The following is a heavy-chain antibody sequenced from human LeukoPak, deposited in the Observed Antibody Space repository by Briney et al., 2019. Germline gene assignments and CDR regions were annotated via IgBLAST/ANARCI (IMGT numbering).Heavy chain of an antibody. CDR2: IYTSGST. V-gene: IGHV4-61*02. J-gene: IGHJ3*02. D-gene: IGHD4-17*01. CDR3: ARADYGYEDI. Sequence: SQTLSLTCTVSGGSISSGSYYWSWIRQPAGKGLEWIGRIYTSGSTNYNPSLKSRVTISVDTSKNQFSLKLSSVTAADTAVYYCARADYGYEDISGQGTMVTVSS. CDR1: GGSISSGSYY.